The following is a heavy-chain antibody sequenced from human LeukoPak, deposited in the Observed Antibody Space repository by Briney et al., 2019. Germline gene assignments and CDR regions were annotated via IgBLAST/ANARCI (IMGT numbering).Heavy chain of an antibody. CDR3: AKGGSTNFYYGDV. J-gene: IGHJ6*02. Sequence: SETLSLTCTVSGGSISSYYWSWIRQPPGKGLEWIGDIYDSGSTRYNTSLESRVTISVDTSKNQFSLKLSSVTAADTAIYYCAKGGSTNFYYGDVWGQGTTVTVSS. V-gene: IGHV4-59*01. D-gene: IGHD2/OR15-2a*01. CDR1: GGSISSYY. CDR2: IYDSGST.